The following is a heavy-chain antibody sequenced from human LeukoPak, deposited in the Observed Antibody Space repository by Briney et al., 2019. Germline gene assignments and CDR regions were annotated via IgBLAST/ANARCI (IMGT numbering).Heavy chain of an antibody. J-gene: IGHJ2*01. D-gene: IGHD2-15*01. CDR3: ARDGNCSGGSCYSRWYFDL. CDR2: ISSPSTNI. V-gene: IGHV3-48*04. CDR1: GFIFTSYS. Sequence: GGSLRLSCAASGFIFTSYSMNWVRQAPGKGLEWVSYISSPSTNIYYVDSVKGRFTISRDNAKNSLYLQMNSLRAEDTAVYYCARDGNCSGGSCYSRWYFDLWGRGTLVTVSS.